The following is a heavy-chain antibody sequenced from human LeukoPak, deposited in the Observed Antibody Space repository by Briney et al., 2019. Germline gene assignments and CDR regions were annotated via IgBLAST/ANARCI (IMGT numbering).Heavy chain of an antibody. J-gene: IGHJ3*02. CDR2: ISSSSSTI. D-gene: IGHD1-26*01. Sequence: GGSLRLSCAASGFTFNSYSMNWVRQAPGKGLEWVSFISSSSSTIYYADSVKGRFTISRDNSKNTLYLQMNSLRAEDMAVYYCARIEWERLGRAFDIWGQGTMVTVSS. CDR3: ARIEWERLGRAFDI. CDR1: GFTFNSYS. V-gene: IGHV3-48*01.